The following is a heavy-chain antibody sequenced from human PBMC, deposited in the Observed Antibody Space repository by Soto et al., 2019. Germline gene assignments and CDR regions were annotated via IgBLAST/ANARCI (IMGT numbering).Heavy chain of an antibody. J-gene: IGHJ6*02. CDR2: ISYDGSNT. CDR1: GFTFSRFS. CDR3: ARDHGMFLSYYYYGMDV. V-gene: IGHV3-30-3*01. D-gene: IGHD3-10*02. Sequence: QVQLVESGGGVVQPGRSLTLSCAASGFTFSRFSMHWVRQAPGKGLPWVAVISYDGSNTHYAESVKGRFNISRDDSKNTVFLQMNNLRGEDSAVYYCARDHGMFLSYYYYGMDVWGQGTTVSVSS.